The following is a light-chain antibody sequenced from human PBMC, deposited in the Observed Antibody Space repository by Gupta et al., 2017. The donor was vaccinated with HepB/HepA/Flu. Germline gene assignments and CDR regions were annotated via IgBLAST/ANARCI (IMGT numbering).Light chain of an antibody. Sequence: DIQLTQPPSFLSASVGDTVTITCRASPGIRSHLAWFQQHPGQAPKLLISSASTLQGGVPSRFSGRGSGTEFTLTISSLQPEDSATFYCLHFDHYPLTFGGGTKVAIK. J-gene: IGKJ4*01. V-gene: IGKV1-9*01. CDR1: PGIRSH. CDR2: SAS. CDR3: LHFDHYPLT.